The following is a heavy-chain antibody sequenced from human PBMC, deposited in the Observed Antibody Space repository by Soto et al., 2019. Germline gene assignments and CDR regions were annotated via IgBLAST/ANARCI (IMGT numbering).Heavy chain of an antibody. CDR3: ARIRTGTTYGGMDV. Sequence: EVQLVESGGDLVQPGGSLRLSCAASGFSDSSNYMTWVRQAPWKGLEWVSVIHSGGDTHYADSGRARFTISRDNSKNTLYLQMNTLRAEDTAVYYCARIRTGTTYGGMDVWGQGTTVTVSS. CDR2: IHSGGDT. J-gene: IGHJ6*02. V-gene: IGHV3-66*01. D-gene: IGHD1-7*01. CDR1: GFSDSSNY.